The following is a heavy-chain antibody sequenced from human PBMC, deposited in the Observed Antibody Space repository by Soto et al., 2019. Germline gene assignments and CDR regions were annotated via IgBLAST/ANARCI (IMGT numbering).Heavy chain of an antibody. V-gene: IGHV4-34*01. D-gene: IGHD5-18*01. Sequence: LSLTCAVYGGSFSGYYWSWIRQPPGKGLEWIGEINHSGSTNYNPSLKSRVTISVDTSKNQFSLKLSSVTAADTAVYYCAREDTPNWFDPWGQGTLVTVSS. CDR2: INHSGST. CDR1: GGSFSGYY. CDR3: AREDTPNWFDP. J-gene: IGHJ5*02.